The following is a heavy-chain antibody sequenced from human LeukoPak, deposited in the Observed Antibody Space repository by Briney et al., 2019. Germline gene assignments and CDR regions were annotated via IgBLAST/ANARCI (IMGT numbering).Heavy chain of an antibody. CDR1: GYTLTELS. V-gene: IGHV1-24*01. Sequence: ASVKVSCKVSGYTLTELSMHWVRQAPGKGLEWMGGFDPEDTETIYAQKFQGRVTMTGDTSTDTAYMELSSLRSEDTALYYCATDLVGSRGFDYWGQGTLVTVSS. D-gene: IGHD2-8*02. CDR2: FDPEDTET. J-gene: IGHJ4*02. CDR3: ATDLVGSRGFDY.